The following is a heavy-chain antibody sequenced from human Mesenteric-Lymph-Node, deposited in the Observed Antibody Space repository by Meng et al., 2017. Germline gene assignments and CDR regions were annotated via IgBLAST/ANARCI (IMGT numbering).Heavy chain of an antibody. CDR3: ARGDTAMLDY. V-gene: IGHV3-21*01. CDR1: GFTFSTYS. Sequence: GGSLRLSCAASGFTFSTYSVNWVRQAPGKGLEWVSYISSNSYYIYYADSVKGRFTVSRDNAKNSVHLQMTSLRVEDTAIYYCARGDTAMLDYWGQGTLVTVSS. J-gene: IGHJ4*02. D-gene: IGHD5-18*01. CDR2: ISSNSYYI.